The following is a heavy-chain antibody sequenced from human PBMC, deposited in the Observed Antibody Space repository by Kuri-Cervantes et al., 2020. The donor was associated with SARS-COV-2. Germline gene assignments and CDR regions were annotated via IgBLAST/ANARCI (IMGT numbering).Heavy chain of an antibody. CDR2: IYYSGST. D-gene: IGHD4-17*01. J-gene: IGHJ4*02. CDR3: ARPFGDYVSWFEY. V-gene: IGHV4-39*01. CDR1: GGSISSSSYY. Sequence: SETLSLTCTVSGGSISSSSYYWGWIRQPPGKGLEWIGSIYYSGSTYYNSSLKSRVTMSVDTSKKKFSLKLSSVTAADTAVYYCARPFGDYVSWFEYWGQGTLVTVSS.